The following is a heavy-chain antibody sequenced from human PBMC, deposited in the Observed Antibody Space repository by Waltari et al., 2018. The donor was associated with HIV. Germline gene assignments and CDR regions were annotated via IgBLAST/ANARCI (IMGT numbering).Heavy chain of an antibody. D-gene: IGHD2-2*01. Sequence: GGLVQPGRSLRLSCAASGFTFDDYAMHWGRQAPGKGLEGVSGISWNSGSIGYGDSVKGRFTISRDNAKNSRYLQMNSLRAEDTALYYCAKGGACSSTSCPWDYWGQGTLVTVSS. CDR1: GFTFDDYA. CDR2: ISWNSGSI. V-gene: IGHV3-9*01. J-gene: IGHJ4*02. CDR3: AKGGACSSTSCPWDY.